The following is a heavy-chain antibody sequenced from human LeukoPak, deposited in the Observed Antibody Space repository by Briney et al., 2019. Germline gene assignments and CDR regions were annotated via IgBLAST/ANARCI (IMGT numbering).Heavy chain of an antibody. CDR1: GFTFSNCN. V-gene: IGHV3-21*01. D-gene: IGHD5/OR15-5a*01. CDR2: ISSGSSYI. CDR3: ARGAYSVYDNNYHYYMDV. J-gene: IGHJ6*03. Sequence: PGESLRLSCAASGFTFSNCNMNWVRQAPGKGLEWVSAISSGSSYIYYADSLKGRFTISRDNAKNSLYLQMNSLRAEDTAIYYCARGAYSVYDNNYHYYMDVWGKGTTVTISS.